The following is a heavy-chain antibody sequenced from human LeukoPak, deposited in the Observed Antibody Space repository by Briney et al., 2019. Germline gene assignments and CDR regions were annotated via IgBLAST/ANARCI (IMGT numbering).Heavy chain of an antibody. CDR1: GYTLTELS. J-gene: IGHJ4*02. V-gene: IGHV1-24*01. Sequence: SSVKVSFKVSGYTLTELSMHWVRQAPGKGLEWMGGFDPDDGATIYAQKFQGRVTMTEDTSTDTAYMELSSLRYEDTAVYYCATGWPQLVPFDYWGQGTLVTVSS. CDR2: FDPDDGAT. D-gene: IGHD6-13*01. CDR3: ATGWPQLVPFDY.